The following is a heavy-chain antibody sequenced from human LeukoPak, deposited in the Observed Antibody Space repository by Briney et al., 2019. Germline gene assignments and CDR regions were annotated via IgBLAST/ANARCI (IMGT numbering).Heavy chain of an antibody. CDR1: GFTFSTYA. D-gene: IGHD5-18*01. J-gene: IGHJ4*02. Sequence: GGSLRLSCAAAGFTFSTYAMSWVRQAPGKGLEWVSAISGSGGSTYYADSVKGWFTISRDNSKNTLYLQMNSLRAEDTAVYYCAKEGYRYGYAIDYWGQGTLVTVSS. V-gene: IGHV3-23*01. CDR3: AKEGYRYGYAIDY. CDR2: ISGSGGST.